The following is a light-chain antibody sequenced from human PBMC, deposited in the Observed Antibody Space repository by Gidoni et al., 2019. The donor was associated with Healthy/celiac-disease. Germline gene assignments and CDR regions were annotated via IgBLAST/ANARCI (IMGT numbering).Light chain of an antibody. V-gene: IGKV1-33*01. CDR2: DAS. CDR1: QDIGNY. Sequence: IQITQPPSSLSASVGDRVTITCQASQDIGNYLNWYQQKPGKAPKLMTYDASNLETGVPSRFSGSGSGTDFTFTISSLQPEDIATYYCQQYDNLPSLTFGGGTKVEIK. CDR3: QQYDNLPSLT. J-gene: IGKJ4*01.